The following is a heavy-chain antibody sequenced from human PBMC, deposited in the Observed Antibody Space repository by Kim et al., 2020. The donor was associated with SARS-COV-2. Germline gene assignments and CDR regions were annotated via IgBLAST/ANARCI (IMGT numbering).Heavy chain of an antibody. J-gene: IGHJ4*02. CDR1: GFTFSSYW. CDR3: ASLSTGYVWDKFGY. D-gene: IGHD3-16*01. V-gene: IGHV3-74*01. CDR2: VNSDGSST. Sequence: GGSLRLSCVASGFTFSSYWMHWVRQAPGKGLMWVSRVNSDGSSTTYADSVKGRLTISRDNARNTLYLQMNSLRAEDTAVYYCASLSTGYVWDKFGYWGQGTLVTVSS.